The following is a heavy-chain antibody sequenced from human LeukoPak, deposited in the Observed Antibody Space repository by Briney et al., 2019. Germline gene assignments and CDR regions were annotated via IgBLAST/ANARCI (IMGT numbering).Heavy chain of an antibody. Sequence: SSETLSLTCTVSGGSISSSSYYWGWIRRPPGKGLEWIGSIYYSGSTYYNPSLKSRVTISVDTSKNQFSLKLSSVTAADTAVYYCARQLAAAGTPEYFQHWGQGTLVTVSS. CDR2: IYYSGST. D-gene: IGHD6-13*01. V-gene: IGHV4-39*01. CDR3: ARQLAAAGTPEYFQH. CDR1: GGSISSSSYY. J-gene: IGHJ1*01.